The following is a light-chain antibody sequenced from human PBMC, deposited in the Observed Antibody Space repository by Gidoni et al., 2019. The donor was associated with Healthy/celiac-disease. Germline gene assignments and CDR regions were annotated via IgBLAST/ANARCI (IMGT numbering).Light chain of an antibody. Sequence: QSALTQPASVSGSPGQSITISCTGTSSDVGGYNYVSCYQQHPCKAPKLMIYDVSQRPSGVSNRFSGSKSGNTASLTSSGLQAEDEADYYCSSYTSSIPYVFGTGTKVTVL. CDR2: DVS. CDR1: SSDVGGYNY. J-gene: IGLJ1*01. CDR3: SSYTSSIPYV. V-gene: IGLV2-14*01.